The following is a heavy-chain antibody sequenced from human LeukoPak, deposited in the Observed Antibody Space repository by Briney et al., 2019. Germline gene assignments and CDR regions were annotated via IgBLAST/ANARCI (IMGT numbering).Heavy chain of an antibody. J-gene: IGHJ3*02. CDR1: GFTFTRHW. V-gene: IGHV3-74*01. D-gene: IGHD2-15*01. CDR3: ARERYSSGPDGFDI. CDR2: ITSDGSST. Sequence: PGGSLRLSCAVSGFTFTRHWMHWVRQVPGKGPVWVSRITSDGSSTRYADSVKGRFTICRDNAKNTLYLQMNSLRAEDTAVYYCARERYSSGPDGFDIWGQGTMVTVSS.